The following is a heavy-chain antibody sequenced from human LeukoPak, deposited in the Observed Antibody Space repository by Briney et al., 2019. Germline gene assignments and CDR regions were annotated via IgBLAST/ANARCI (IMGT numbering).Heavy chain of an antibody. CDR3: AKRQGPNSGSYDYFDP. CDR1: GGSISSYY. D-gene: IGHD1-26*01. J-gene: IGHJ5*02. V-gene: IGHV4-4*09. CDR2: IHSSGYT. Sequence: SETLSLTCPVSGGSISSYYWSWIRQPPGQALEWIAYIHSSGYTNYNPSLKSRVTISVDTSKNQFSLKVTSVTAADTAVYYCAKRQGPNSGSYDYFDPWGQGTLVTVSS.